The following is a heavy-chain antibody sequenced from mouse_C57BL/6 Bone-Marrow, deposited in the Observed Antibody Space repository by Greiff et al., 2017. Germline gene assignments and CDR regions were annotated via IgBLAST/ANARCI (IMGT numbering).Heavy chain of an antibody. Sequence: VQLQQPGTELVKPGASVKLSCKASGYTFTSYWMHWVKQRPGQGLEWIGNINPSNGGTNYNAKFKSKATLTVDKSSSTAYMQLSSLTSEDSAVYYCARYGNFHWYFDVWGTGTTVTVSS. D-gene: IGHD2-1*01. CDR3: ARYGNFHWYFDV. V-gene: IGHV1-53*01. CDR1: GYTFTSYW. CDR2: INPSNGGT. J-gene: IGHJ1*03.